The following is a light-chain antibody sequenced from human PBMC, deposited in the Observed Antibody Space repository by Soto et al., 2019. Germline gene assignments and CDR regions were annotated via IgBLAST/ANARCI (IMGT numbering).Light chain of an antibody. CDR1: QSVNIN. J-gene: IGKJ4*01. V-gene: IGKV3-15*01. Sequence: EIVMTQSPATLSVSPGERATLSCRASQSVNINLAWYQQKPGQAPRLLIYGASTRATGIPARFSGSGSATEFTLTISSLQSEDFAVFYCRQYNDWPLTFGGGSKVEIK. CDR2: GAS. CDR3: RQYNDWPLT.